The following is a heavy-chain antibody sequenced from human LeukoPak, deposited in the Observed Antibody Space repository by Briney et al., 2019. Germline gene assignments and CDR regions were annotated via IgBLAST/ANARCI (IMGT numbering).Heavy chain of an antibody. CDR3: AREDRDAFDI. J-gene: IGHJ3*02. V-gene: IGHV4-59*12. CDR2: IYYSGST. CDR1: GGSISSYY. Sequence: SETLSLTCTVSGGSISSYYWSWIRQPPGKGLEWIGYIYYSGSTNYNPSLKSRVTISVDTSKNQFSLQLNSVTPEDTAVYYCAREDRDAFDIWGQGTMVTVSS.